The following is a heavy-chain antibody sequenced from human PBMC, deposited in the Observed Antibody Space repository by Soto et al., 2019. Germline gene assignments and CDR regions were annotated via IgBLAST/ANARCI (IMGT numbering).Heavy chain of an antibody. CDR1: GYTFTSYD. J-gene: IGHJ6*02. D-gene: IGHD3-10*01. CDR2: MNPNSGNT. Sequence: ASVKVSCKASGYTFTSYDINWVRQATGQGLEWMGWMNPNSGNTGYAQKFQGRVTMTRNTSISTAYMELSRLRSEDTAVYYCARGSIPYYYGSGSSQHYYYYGMDVWGQGTTVTVSS. V-gene: IGHV1-8*01. CDR3: ARGSIPYYYGSGSSQHYYYYGMDV.